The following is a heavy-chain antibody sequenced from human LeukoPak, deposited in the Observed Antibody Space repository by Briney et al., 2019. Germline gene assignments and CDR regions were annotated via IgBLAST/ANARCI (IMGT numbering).Heavy chain of an antibody. J-gene: IGHJ4*02. Sequence: SETLSLTCAVYGGSFSGYYWSWIRQPPGKGLEWIGEINHSGSTNYNPSLKSRVIMSVDMSKNQFSLKLSSVTAADTAVYYCGRGGGNFYVDYWGQGPLVTVSS. CDR3: GRGGGNFYVDY. V-gene: IGHV4-34*01. CDR1: GGSFSGYY. D-gene: IGHD1-7*01. CDR2: INHSGST.